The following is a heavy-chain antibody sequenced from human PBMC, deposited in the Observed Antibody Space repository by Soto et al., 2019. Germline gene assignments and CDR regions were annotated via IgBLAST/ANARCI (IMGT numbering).Heavy chain of an antibody. D-gene: IGHD2-8*01. J-gene: IGHJ4*02. V-gene: IGHV3-23*01. CDR2: ISSSGDST. CDR1: SYV. CDR3: ARESSLHLGYGIDGVCCNEY. Sequence: SYVVSWIRQTTGTGPECVSAISSSGDSTYNAVSVKGRFSISRDNSKRTLYLQMNSLRAEDTAVYYCARESSLHLGYGIDGVCCNEYWGEGTLV.